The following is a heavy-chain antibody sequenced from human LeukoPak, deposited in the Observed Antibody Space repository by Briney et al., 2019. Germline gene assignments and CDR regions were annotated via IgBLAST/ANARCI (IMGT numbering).Heavy chain of an antibody. D-gene: IGHD3-10*01. CDR2: INQDGSEM. CDR1: GFTFSSYW. Sequence: PGGSLRLSCTASGFTFSSYWMSWVRQAPGKGPEWVANINQDGSEMYYVDSVKGRFIISRDNAKNSLYLQMDSLRVEDTAVYYCARPSYNSGSYFDYWGQGTLVTVS. V-gene: IGHV3-7*01. J-gene: IGHJ4*02. CDR3: ARPSYNSGSYFDY.